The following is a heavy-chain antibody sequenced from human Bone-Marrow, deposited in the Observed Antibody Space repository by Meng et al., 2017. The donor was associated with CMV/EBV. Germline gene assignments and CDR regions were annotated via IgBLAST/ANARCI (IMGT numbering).Heavy chain of an antibody. D-gene: IGHD7-27*01. CDR1: GGTFSSYA. CDR2: IIPIFGTA. V-gene: IGHV1-69*05. CDR3: ARGSLTGISLYYYYYGMDV. Sequence: SVKVSCKASGGTFSSYAIGWVRQAPGQGLEWMGGIIPIFGTANYAQKFQGRVTITTDESTSTAYMELSSLRSEDTAVYYCARGSLTGISLYYYYYGMDVWGQGTTVTVSS. J-gene: IGHJ6*02.